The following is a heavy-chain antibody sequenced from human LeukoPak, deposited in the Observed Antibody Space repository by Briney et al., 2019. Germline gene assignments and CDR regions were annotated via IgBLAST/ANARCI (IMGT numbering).Heavy chain of an antibody. V-gene: IGHV3-33*01. Sequence: PGRSLRLSCAASGFTFSNYDMHWVRQAPGKGLEWVAVIWYDGSNKYYADSVKGRFTISRDNSKNTLYLQMNSLRAEDTAVYYCAREWGWGLGVDYWGQGTLVTVSS. CDR3: AREWGWGLGVDY. J-gene: IGHJ4*02. CDR2: IWYDGSNK. D-gene: IGHD7-27*01. CDR1: GFTFSNYD.